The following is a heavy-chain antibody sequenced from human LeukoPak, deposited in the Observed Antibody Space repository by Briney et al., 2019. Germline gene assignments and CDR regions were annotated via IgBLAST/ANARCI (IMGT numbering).Heavy chain of an antibody. CDR1: GFTFSGYG. V-gene: IGHV3-33*06. CDR3: AKDWGYTTMVSYYFDY. J-gene: IGHJ4*02. Sequence: AGGSLRLSCAASGFTFSGYGMHWVRQAPGKGLEWVAVIWYDGNNKYYADSVKGRFTISRDNSKNTLYLQMNSLRAEDTAVYYCAKDWGYTTMVSYYFDYWGQGALVTVSS. D-gene: IGHD5-18*01. CDR2: IWYDGNNK.